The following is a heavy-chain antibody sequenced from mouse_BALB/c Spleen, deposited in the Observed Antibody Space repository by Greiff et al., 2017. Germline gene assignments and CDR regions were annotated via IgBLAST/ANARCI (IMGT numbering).Heavy chain of an antibody. CDR1: GYTFTSYW. V-gene: IGHV1S22*01. CDR2: IYPGSGST. J-gene: IGHJ3*01. CDR3: ARDYRGFAY. Sequence: LQQPGSELVRPGASVKLSCKASGYTFTSYWMHWVKQRPGQGLEWIGNIYPGSGSTNYDEKFKGKATLTADKSSSTAYMQLSSLTSEDSAVYFCARDYRGFAYWGQGTLVTVSA. D-gene: IGHD2-14*01.